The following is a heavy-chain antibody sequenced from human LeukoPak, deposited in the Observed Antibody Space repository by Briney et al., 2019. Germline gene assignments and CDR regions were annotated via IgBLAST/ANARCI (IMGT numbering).Heavy chain of an antibody. CDR1: GFTVSSNY. CDR2: LTGDGRGT. CDR3: ARDGSYDFWSGYYTRGYYFDY. J-gene: IGHJ4*02. V-gene: IGHV3-11*01. D-gene: IGHD3-3*01. Sequence: GGSLRLSCAASGFTVSSNYMSWVRQAPRKGLEWVATLTGDGRGTYSADSVKGRFTISRDNAKNSLYLQMNSLRAEDTAVYYCARDGSYDFWSGYYTRGYYFDYWGQGTLVTVSS.